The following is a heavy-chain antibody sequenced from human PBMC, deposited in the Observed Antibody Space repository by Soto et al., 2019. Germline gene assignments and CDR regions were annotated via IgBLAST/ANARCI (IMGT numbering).Heavy chain of an antibody. CDR3: VKDDGGYPSTAPH. J-gene: IGHJ4*02. CDR1: GITISNYP. D-gene: IGHD3-22*01. CDR2: ISGSGDRT. V-gene: IGHV3-23*01. Sequence: EVQLLESGGGSVQAGWSLRLSCAASGITISNYPMSWVRQAPGKGLDWVSGISGSGDRTYYADSAKGRFTISKDISKNSLSLQLDSLGVEDTAVYFCVKDDGGYPSTAPHWGQGTLVTVSS.